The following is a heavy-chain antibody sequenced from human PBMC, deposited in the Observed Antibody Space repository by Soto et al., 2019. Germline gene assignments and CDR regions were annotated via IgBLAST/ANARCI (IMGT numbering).Heavy chain of an antibody. CDR3: ATSYDSGFDP. CDR1: GYDFSNFD. J-gene: IGHJ5*02. CDR2: ISPKSANT. V-gene: IGHV1-18*01. D-gene: IGHD3-3*01. Sequence: QIQLVQSGAELKRPGASVRVSCEASGYDFSNFDISWLRQAPGQGPEWMGRISPKSANTNYAQRFQGRVTMTADTSTSTAYMEVRRLRSDDTAVYYCATSYDSGFDPWGQGTLVTVSS.